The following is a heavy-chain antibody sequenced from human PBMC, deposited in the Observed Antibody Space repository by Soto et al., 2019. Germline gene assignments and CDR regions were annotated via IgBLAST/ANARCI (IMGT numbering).Heavy chain of an antibody. D-gene: IGHD4-17*01. V-gene: IGHV1-69*06. Sequence: QVQLVQSGAEVKKPRSSVKVSCKASGGTFSSYAISWVRQAPGQGLEWMGGIIPIFGTANYAQKFQGRVTITADKSTSTAYMELSSLRSEDTAVYYCARGQVTTVVTPGWFDPWGQGTLVTVSS. J-gene: IGHJ5*02. CDR3: ARGQVTTVVTPGWFDP. CDR1: GGTFSSYA. CDR2: IIPIFGTA.